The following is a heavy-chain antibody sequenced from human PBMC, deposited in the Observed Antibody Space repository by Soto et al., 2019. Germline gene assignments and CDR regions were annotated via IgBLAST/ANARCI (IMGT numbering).Heavy chain of an antibody. CDR1: GGSLSNYG. Sequence: QVQLVQSGAEVKKPGSSVKVSCKASGGSLSNYGISWVRQAPGQGLEWMGAIIPVFGTPNYAQKFQDRVTIPADESTTTVYMEVRSLTSDDTAVYYCARGDATKIVVTTYYAMDVWCQGTTVTVSS. V-gene: IGHV1-69*12. CDR2: IIPVFGTP. CDR3: ARGDATKIVVTTYYAMDV. D-gene: IGHD3-22*01. J-gene: IGHJ6*02.